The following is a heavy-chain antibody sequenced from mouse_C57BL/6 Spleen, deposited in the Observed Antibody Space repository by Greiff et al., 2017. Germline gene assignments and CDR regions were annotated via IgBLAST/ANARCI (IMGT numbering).Heavy chain of an antibody. CDR3: ARLIDSSGYYYAMDY. CDR1: GFNIKDYY. CDR2: IDPEDGET. D-gene: IGHD3-2*02. J-gene: IGHJ4*01. V-gene: IGHV14-2*01. Sequence: EVQGVESGAELVKPGASVKLSCTASGFNIKDYYMHWVKQRTEQGLEWIGRIDPEDGETKYAPKFQGKATITADTSSNTAYLQLSSLTSEDTAVYYCARLIDSSGYYYAMDYWGQGTSVTVSS.